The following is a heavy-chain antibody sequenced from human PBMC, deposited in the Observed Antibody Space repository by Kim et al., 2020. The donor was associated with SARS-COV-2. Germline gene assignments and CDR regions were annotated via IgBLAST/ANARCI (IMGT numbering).Heavy chain of an antibody. J-gene: IGHJ4*02. CDR3: ARGILYYDILTGYYPSRDDY. Sequence: ASVKVSCKASGYTFTSYGISWVRQAPGQGLEWMGWISAYNGNTNYAQKLQGRVTMTTDTSTSTAYMELRSLRSDDTAVYYCARGILYYDILTGYYPSRDDYWGQGTLVTVSS. CDR2: ISAYNGNT. D-gene: IGHD3-9*01. CDR1: GYTFTSYG. V-gene: IGHV1-18*01.